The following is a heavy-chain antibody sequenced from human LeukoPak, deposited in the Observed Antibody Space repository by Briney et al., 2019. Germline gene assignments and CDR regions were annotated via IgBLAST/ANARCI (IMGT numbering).Heavy chain of an antibody. Sequence: SETLSLTCTVSGDSISSSSYYWGWIRQPPGRGLEWIGRIYYSGSTYYNPSLKSRVTISVDTSKNQFSLKLSSVTAADTAVYYCARRKYYDSSGFSTTYYFDYWGQGTLVTVSS. D-gene: IGHD3-22*01. J-gene: IGHJ4*02. CDR1: GDSISSSSYY. V-gene: IGHV4-39*01. CDR3: ARRKYYDSSGFSTTYYFDY. CDR2: IYYSGST.